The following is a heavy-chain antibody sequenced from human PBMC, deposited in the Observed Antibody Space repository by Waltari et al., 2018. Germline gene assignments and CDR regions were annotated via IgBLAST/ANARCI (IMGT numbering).Heavy chain of an antibody. CDR1: GGTFSSYA. V-gene: IGHV1-69*01. D-gene: IGHD3-22*01. Sequence: QVQLVQSGAEVKKPGSSVKVSCKASGGTFSSYAISWVRQAPGQGIEWMGGIIPIFGTANYAQKFQGRVTITADESTSTAYMELSSLRSEDTAVYYCARDRKTYYYDSSGYSSFDYWGQGTLVTVSS. CDR3: ARDRKTYYYDSSGYSSFDY. CDR2: IIPIFGTA. J-gene: IGHJ4*02.